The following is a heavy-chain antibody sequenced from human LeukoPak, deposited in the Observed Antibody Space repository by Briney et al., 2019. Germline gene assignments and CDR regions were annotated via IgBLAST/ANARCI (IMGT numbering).Heavy chain of an antibody. CDR1: GFTFSNYA. CDR2: ISGSGDNT. D-gene: IGHD5-12*01. CDR3: ARRGWLINFDY. V-gene: IGHV3-23*01. Sequence: GGSLRLSCAASGFTFSNYAMSWVRQAPGKGLEWVSIISGSGDNTHYADSVKGRFAISRDNSKNTLYLQMKTLRAEDTAIYYCARRGWLINFDYWGQGTLVTVSS. J-gene: IGHJ4*02.